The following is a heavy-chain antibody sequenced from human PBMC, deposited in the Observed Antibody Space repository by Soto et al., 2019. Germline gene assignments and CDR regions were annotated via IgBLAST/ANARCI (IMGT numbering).Heavy chain of an antibody. V-gene: IGHV1-8*01. CDR3: ARVHIFSQYQLLPVRRYYYYYYMDV. D-gene: IGHD2-2*01. J-gene: IGHJ6*03. CDR1: GYTFTSYD. Sequence: ASVKVSCKASGYTFTSYDINWVRQATGQGLEWMGWMNPNSGNTGYAQKFQGRVTMTRNTSISTAYMELSSLRSEDTAVYYCARVHIFSQYQLLPVRRYYYYYYMDVWGKGTTVTVSS. CDR2: MNPNSGNT.